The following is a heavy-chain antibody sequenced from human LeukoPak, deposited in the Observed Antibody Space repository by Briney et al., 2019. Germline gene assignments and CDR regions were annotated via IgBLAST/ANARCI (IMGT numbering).Heavy chain of an antibody. V-gene: IGHV4-38-2*02. Sequence: SETLSLTCTVSGYSISSGYYWGWIRQPLGKGLEWIGSIYHSGSTYYNPSLKSRVTISVDTSKNQFSLKLSSVTAADTAVYYCARLLGYCSSTSCYFRWEDAFDIWGQGTMVTVSS. J-gene: IGHJ3*02. CDR2: IYHSGST. CDR3: ARLLGYCSSTSCYFRWEDAFDI. D-gene: IGHD2-2*01. CDR1: GYSISSGYY.